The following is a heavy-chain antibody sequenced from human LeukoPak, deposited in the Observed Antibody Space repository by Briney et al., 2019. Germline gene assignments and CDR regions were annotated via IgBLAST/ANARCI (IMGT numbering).Heavy chain of an antibody. J-gene: IGHJ3*02. CDR2: ISWNSGSI. CDR1: GFAFSSYA. V-gene: IGHV3-9*01. Sequence: GGSLRLSCAASGFAFSSYAMHWVRQAPGKGLEWVSGISWNSGSIGYADSVKGRFTISRDNAKNSLYLQMNSLRAEDTALYYCAKDSDYDILTGDDAFDIWGQGTMVTVSS. CDR3: AKDSDYDILTGDDAFDI. D-gene: IGHD3-9*01.